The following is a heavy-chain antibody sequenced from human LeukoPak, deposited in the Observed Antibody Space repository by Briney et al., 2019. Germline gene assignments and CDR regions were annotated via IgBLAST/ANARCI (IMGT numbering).Heavy chain of an antibody. CDR1: GDSISSTSVY. J-gene: IGHJ4*02. CDR3: ARGSGYTYGYPFDS. Sequence: SETLSLTCAVSGDSISSTSVYWDWIRQPAGKGLEWIGRIYTSGSTNYNPSLKSRVTMSVDTSKNQFSLKLSSVTAADTAVYYCARGSGYTYGYPFDSWGQGTLVTVSS. V-gene: IGHV4-61*02. CDR2: IYTSGST. D-gene: IGHD5-18*01.